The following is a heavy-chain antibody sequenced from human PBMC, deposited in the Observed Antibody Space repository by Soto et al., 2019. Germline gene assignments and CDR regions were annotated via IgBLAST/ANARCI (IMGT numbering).Heavy chain of an antibody. V-gene: IGHV5-51*01. Sequence: PGESLKISCKGSGYSFTSYWIVWVRQMPGKGLELMGIIYPGDSDTRYSPSFQGQVTISADKSISTAYLQWSSLKASDTAMYYCARQADYYGSGSHWVSYYMDVWXKGTTVTVSS. CDR2: IYPGDSDT. CDR3: ARQADYYGSGSHWVSYYMDV. J-gene: IGHJ6*03. D-gene: IGHD3-10*01. CDR1: GYSFTSYW.